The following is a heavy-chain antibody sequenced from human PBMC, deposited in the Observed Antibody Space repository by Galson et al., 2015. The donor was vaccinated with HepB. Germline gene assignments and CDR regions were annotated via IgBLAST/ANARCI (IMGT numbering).Heavy chain of an antibody. CDR2: ISSNGGST. Sequence: SLRLSCAASGFTFSSYAMHWVRQAPGKGLEYVSAISSNGGSTYYADSVKGRFTISRDNSKNTLYLQMSSLRAEDTAVYYCVKDGEYYDFWSGYSVDYWGQGTLVTVSS. V-gene: IGHV3-64D*06. CDR1: GFTFSSYA. D-gene: IGHD3-3*01. CDR3: VKDGEYYDFWSGYSVDY. J-gene: IGHJ4*02.